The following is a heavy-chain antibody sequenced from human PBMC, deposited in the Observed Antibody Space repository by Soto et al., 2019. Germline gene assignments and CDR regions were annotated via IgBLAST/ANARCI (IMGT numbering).Heavy chain of an antibody. CDR1: GGSFSGYY. CDR2: AYYSGNT. J-gene: IGHJ5*02. CDR3: TKVSSGWFDP. D-gene: IGHD2-8*01. V-gene: IGHV4-34*01. Sequence: SSETLSLTCAVYGGSFSGYYWSWIRQPPGKGLEWIGCAYYSGNTNYNPSLKSRVTISVDTSGNQFSLRLNSVTAADTAVYYCTKVSSGWFDPWGQGTLVTVSS.